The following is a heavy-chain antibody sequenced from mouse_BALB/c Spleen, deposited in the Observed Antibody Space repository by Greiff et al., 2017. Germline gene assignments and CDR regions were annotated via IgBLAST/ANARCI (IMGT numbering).Heavy chain of an antibody. Sequence: VQLQQPGAELVKPGASVKLSCKASGYTFTSYWMHWVKQRPGQGLEWIGEINPSNGRTNYNEKFKSKATLTVDKSSSTAYMQLSSLTSEDSAVYYCALYYDYPFADWGQGTLVTVSA. CDR2: INPSNGRT. CDR1: GYTFTSYW. V-gene: IGHV1S81*02. CDR3: ALYYDYPFAD. J-gene: IGHJ3*01. D-gene: IGHD2-4*01.